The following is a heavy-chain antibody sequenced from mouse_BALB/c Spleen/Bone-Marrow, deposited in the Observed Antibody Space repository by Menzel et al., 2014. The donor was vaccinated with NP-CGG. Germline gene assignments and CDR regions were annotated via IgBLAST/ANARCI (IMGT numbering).Heavy chain of an antibody. CDR1: GYSITSGYY. D-gene: IGHD1-1*01. Sequence: EVQVVESGPGLVKPSQSLSLTCSVTGYSITSGYYWNWIRQFPGNKLEWMGYISYDGSNDYNPSLKNRISITRDTSKNQFFLKLNSVTAEDAGTYYCARLRGYFAMDYWGQGTSVTVSS. CDR3: ARLRGYFAMDY. V-gene: IGHV3-6*02. CDR2: ISYDGSN. J-gene: IGHJ4*01.